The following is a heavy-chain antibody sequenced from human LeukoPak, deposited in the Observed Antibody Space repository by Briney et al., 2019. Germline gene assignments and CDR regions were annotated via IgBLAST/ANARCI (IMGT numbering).Heavy chain of an antibody. CDR1: GFTFSSYS. CDR3: ARATTVTTKGVYFGY. D-gene: IGHD4-17*01. V-gene: IGHV3-21*01. Sequence: GGSLRLSCAASGFTFSSYSMNWVRQAPGKGLEWVSSISSSSSYIYYADSVKGRFTISRDNAKNSPYLQMNSLRAEDTAVYYCARATTVTTKGVYFGYWGQGTLVTVSS. J-gene: IGHJ4*02. CDR2: ISSSSSYI.